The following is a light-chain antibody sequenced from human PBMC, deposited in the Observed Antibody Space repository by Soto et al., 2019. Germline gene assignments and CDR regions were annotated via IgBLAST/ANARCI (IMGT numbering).Light chain of an antibody. V-gene: IGKV1-39*01. J-gene: IGKJ1*01. CDR2: AAS. Sequence: EIQMPESPYTLSASVGDRVTITCRASQSISSWLAWYQQKPGKAPKLLIYAASSLQSGVPSRFSGSGSGTDFTLTISRLQPEDFTTYYCPQSYSTPPTSAQRTKVDIK. CDR3: PQSYSTPPT. CDR1: QSISSW.